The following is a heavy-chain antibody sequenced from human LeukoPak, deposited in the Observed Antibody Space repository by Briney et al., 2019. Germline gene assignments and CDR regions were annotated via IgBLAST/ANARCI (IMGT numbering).Heavy chain of an antibody. CDR3: ARDGVQAYWYFDL. D-gene: IGHD3-10*01. CDR2: INHSGST. V-gene: IGHV4-34*09. J-gene: IGHJ2*01. CDR1: GGSFSGYY. Sequence: SETLSLTCAVYGGSFSGYYWSWIRQPPGKGLEWIGEINHSGSTNYNPSLKRRVTISADTSKNQLSLKLNSVTAADTAVYYCARDGVQAYWYFDLWGRGTLVTVSS.